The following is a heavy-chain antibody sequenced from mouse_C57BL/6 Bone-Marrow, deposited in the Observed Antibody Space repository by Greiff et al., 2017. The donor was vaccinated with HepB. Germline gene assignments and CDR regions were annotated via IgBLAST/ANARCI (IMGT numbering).Heavy chain of an antibody. V-gene: IGHV5-4*01. CDR1: GFTFSSYA. CDR3: AREGGSVFDY. D-gene: IGHD1-1*01. CDR2: ISDGGSYT. J-gene: IGHJ2*01. Sequence: VQLKESGGGLVKPGGSLKLSCAASGFTFSSYAMSWVRQTPEKRLEWVATISDGGSYTYYPDNVKGRFTISRDNAKNNLYLQMSHLKSEDTAMYFCAREGGSVFDYWGQGTTLTVSS.